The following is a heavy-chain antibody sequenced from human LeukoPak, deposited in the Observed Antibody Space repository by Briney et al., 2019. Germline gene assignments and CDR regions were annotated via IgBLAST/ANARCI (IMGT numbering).Heavy chain of an antibody. CDR1: GFTFSSYE. CDR2: IKQDGSEK. CDR3: ARGQTTVTN. D-gene: IGHD4-17*01. J-gene: IGHJ4*02. Sequence: GGSLRLSCAASGFTFSSYEMNWVRQAPGKGLEWVANIKQDGSEKYYVDSVKGRFTISRDNAKNSLYLHMNSLRAEDTAVYFCARGQTTVTNWGQGTLVTVSS. V-gene: IGHV3-7*03.